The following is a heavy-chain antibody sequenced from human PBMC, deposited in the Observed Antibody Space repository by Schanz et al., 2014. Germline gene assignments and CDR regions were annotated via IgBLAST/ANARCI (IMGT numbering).Heavy chain of an antibody. J-gene: IGHJ4*02. CDR2: ISWNSGSV. V-gene: IGHV3-9*01. CDR3: AKDKRGRSSWFFDY. CDR1: GFTFDNYA. Sequence: EVQLVESGGGLVQPGRSLRLSCAASGFTFDNYAMHWVRQAPGKGLEWVSSISWNSGSVAYADSVKGRFTISRDDAKNSLYLQMNSLRAEDTAVYYCAKDKRGRSSWFFDYWGQGTLVTVSS. D-gene: IGHD6-13*01.